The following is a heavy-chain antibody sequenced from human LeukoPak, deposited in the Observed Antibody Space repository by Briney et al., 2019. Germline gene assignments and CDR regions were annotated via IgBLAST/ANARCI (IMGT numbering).Heavy chain of an antibody. CDR1: GGSFSGYY. D-gene: IGHD3-22*01. V-gene: IGHV4-34*01. Sequence: SETLSLTCAVYGGSFSGYYWSWIRQPPGKGLEWIGEINHSGSTNYNPSLKSRVTISVDTSKNQFSLKLSSVTAADTAVYYCARPSRYYYDSSGYDGAAFHIWGQGTMVTVSS. J-gene: IGHJ3*02. CDR3: ARPSRYYYDSSGYDGAAFHI. CDR2: INHSGST.